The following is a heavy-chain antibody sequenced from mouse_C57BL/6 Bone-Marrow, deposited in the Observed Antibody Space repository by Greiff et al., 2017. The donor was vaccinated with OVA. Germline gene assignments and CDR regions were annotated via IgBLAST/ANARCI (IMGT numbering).Heavy chain of an antibody. Sequence: QVQLQQPGAELVRPGSSVKLSCKASGYTFTSYWMHWVKQRPIQGLEWIGNIDPSDSETHYNQKFKDKATLTVDKSSSTAYMQLSSLTSEDSAAYYCARGRIYYGYDWGQGTLVTVSA. D-gene: IGHD2-2*01. CDR1: GYTFTSYW. CDR3: ARGRIYYGYD. V-gene: IGHV1-52*01. CDR2: IDPSDSET. J-gene: IGHJ3*01.